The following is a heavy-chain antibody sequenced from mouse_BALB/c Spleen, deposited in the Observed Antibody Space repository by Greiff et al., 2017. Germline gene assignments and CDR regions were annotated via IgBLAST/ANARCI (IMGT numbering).Heavy chain of an antibody. CDR2: INPGSGGT. CDR3: ARSGKLTGVFDY. CDR1: GYAFTNYL. Sequence: QVQLQQSGAELVRPGTSVKVSCKASGYAFTNYLIEWVKQRPGQGLEWIGVINPGSGGTNYNEKFKGKATLTADKSSSTAYMQLSSLTSDDSAVYFCARSGKLTGVFDYWGQGTTLTVSS. D-gene: IGHD1-3*01. V-gene: IGHV1-54*01. J-gene: IGHJ2*01.